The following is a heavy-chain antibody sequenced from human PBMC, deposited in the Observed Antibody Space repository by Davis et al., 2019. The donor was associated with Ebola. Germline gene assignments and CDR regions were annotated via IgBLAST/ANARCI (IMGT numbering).Heavy chain of an antibody. CDR3: ARDPFFRSGSFDAFDI. CDR2: IYFSGNT. V-gene: IGHV4-59*12. D-gene: IGHD3-3*01. Sequence: MPGGSLRLSCTVSGGSISGYYWGWVRQPPGKGLEWIGNIYFSGNTYYNPSLRSRVLISVDTSRNQFSLKLNSVTAADTAVYYCARDPFFRSGSFDAFDIWGQGTMVTVSS. CDR1: GGSISGYY. J-gene: IGHJ3*02.